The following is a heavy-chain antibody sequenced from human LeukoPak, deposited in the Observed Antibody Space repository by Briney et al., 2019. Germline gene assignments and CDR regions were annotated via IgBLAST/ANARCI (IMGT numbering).Heavy chain of an antibody. CDR1: GFTFSSYA. CDR3: AKDPPGGYDYVWGSQIDY. D-gene: IGHD3-16*01. V-gene: IGHV3-23*01. Sequence: GGSLRLSCAASGFTFSSYAMSWVRQAPGKGLEWVSGISGGGGSTYYADSVKGRFTISRDNSKNTLYLQMNSLRVEDTAVYYCAKDPPGGYDYVWGSQIDYWGQGTLVTVSS. J-gene: IGHJ4*02. CDR2: ISGGGGST.